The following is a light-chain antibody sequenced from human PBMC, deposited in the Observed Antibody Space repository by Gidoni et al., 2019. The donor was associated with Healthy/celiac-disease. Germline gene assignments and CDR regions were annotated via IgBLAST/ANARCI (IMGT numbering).Light chain of an antibody. CDR1: QSVLYSSNNKNY. CDR3: QQYYSIPWT. J-gene: IGKJ1*01. V-gene: IGKV4-1*01. Sequence: DIVMTQSLDSLAVSLGERATINCKSSQSVLYSSNNKNYLACYQQKPGQPPKLLIYWASTRESGVPDRFSGSGSGTDFTLTISSLQAEDVAVYYCQQYYSIPWTFGQGTKVEIK. CDR2: WAS.